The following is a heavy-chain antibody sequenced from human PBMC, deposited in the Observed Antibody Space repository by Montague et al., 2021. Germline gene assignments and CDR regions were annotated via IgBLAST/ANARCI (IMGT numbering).Heavy chain of an antibody. J-gene: IGHJ6*02. CDR1: SGSFNDHF. CDR3: ARYLHTSKYSGSHYLSRQYGMDV. CDR2: ITHSGST. Sequence: SETLSLTCAVYSGSFNDHFWSWIRQSPEKGLEWIGEITHSGSTNYNPSLKSRVTMSVDTSKNQFSLNLSSVTAADTAVYYCARYLHTSKYSGSHYLSRQYGMDVWGQGTTVPVSS. V-gene: IGHV4-34*10. D-gene: IGHD1-26*01.